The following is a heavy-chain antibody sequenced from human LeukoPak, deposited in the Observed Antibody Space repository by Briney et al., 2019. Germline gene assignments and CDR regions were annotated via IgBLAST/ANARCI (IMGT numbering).Heavy chain of an antibody. D-gene: IGHD2-21*01. Sequence: GGSLRLSCAASGLTFSNYAMTWVRQAPGKGLEWVSTISGGGGNTYSADSVKGRFTISRDNSKNTLYLEMNSLRGEDTAVYYCASIRSSVIYDAFDIWGQGTMVTVSS. J-gene: IGHJ3*02. CDR1: GLTFSNYA. CDR3: ASIRSSVIYDAFDI. CDR2: ISGGGGNT. V-gene: IGHV3-23*01.